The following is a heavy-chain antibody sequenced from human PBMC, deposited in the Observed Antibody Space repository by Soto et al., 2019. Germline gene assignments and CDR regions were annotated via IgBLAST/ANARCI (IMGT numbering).Heavy chain of an antibody. CDR3: ATQEVGGSYVYTFDP. CDR2: IYHSGST. V-gene: IGHV4-30-2*01. CDR1: GGSISSGGYS. J-gene: IGHJ5*02. D-gene: IGHD1-26*01. Sequence: NPSETLSLTCAVSGGSISSGGYSWSWIRQPPGKGLEWIGYIYHSGSTYYNPSLKSRVTISVDTSKNQFSLKLSSVTAADTAVYYCATQEVGGSYVYTFDPWGQGTLVNVSS.